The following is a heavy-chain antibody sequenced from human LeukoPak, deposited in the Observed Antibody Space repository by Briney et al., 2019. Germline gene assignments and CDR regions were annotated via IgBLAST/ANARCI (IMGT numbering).Heavy chain of an antibody. J-gene: IGHJ4*02. CDR1: GGSITSGGYS. D-gene: IGHD6-19*01. V-gene: IGHV4-30-2*06. CDR3: ARECDSSGCAYFDY. Sequence: SETLSLTCDVSGGSITSGGYSWSWIRQSPGKGLEWIGYIYHTGNTYYNPSLKSRVTISVDTSKNQFSLKLSSVTAADTAVYYCARECDSSGCAYFDYWGQGTLVTVSS. CDR2: IYHTGNT.